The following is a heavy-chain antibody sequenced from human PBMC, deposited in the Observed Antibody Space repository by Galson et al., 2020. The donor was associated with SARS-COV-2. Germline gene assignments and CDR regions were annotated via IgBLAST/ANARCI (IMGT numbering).Heavy chain of an antibody. CDR1: GFTFSSYA. CDR3: AKRLYSSSQSETRGMDV. D-gene: IGHD6-13*01. J-gene: IGHJ6*02. CDR2: ISGSGDTT. Sequence: GGSLRLSCAASGFTFSSYAMNWVRQAPGEGQEWVSAISGSGDTTHYAGSVKGRFTISRDNSKNTLYMQMNSVRAEDTAVYYCAKRLYSSSQSETRGMDVWGQGATVTVSS. V-gene: IGHV3-23*01.